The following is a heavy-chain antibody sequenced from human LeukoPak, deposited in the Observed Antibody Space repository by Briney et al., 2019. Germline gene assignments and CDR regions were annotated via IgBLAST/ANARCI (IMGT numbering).Heavy chain of an antibody. CDR3: ARARIAAAGTALDI. J-gene: IGHJ3*02. Sequence: SETLSLTCAVYGGSFSGYYWSWIRQPPGKGLEWIGEINHSGSTNYNPSLKSRVTISVDTSKNQFSLKLSSVTAADTAVYYCARARIAAAGTALDIWGQGTMVTVSS. CDR2: INHSGST. V-gene: IGHV4-34*01. D-gene: IGHD6-13*01. CDR1: GGSFSGYY.